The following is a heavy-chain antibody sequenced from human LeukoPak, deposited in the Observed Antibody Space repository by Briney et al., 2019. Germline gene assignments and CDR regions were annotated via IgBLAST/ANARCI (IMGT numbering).Heavy chain of an antibody. Sequence: KASETLSLTCTVSGGSISSYYWSWIRQPPGKGLEWIGYIYYSGSTNYNPSLKSRVTISVDTSKNQFSLKLSSVTAADTAVYYCARETGHTAMGLWYYYYMDVWGKGTTVTISS. V-gene: IGHV4-59*01. CDR2: IYYSGST. D-gene: IGHD5-18*01. CDR3: ARETGHTAMGLWYYYYMDV. J-gene: IGHJ6*03. CDR1: GGSISSYY.